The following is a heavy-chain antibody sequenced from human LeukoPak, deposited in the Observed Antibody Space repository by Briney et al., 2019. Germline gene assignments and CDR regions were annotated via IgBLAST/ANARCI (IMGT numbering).Heavy chain of an antibody. J-gene: IGHJ4*02. Sequence: GASVKVSCKASGYTFTSYGINWVRQAPGQGLEWMGWISAYNGNTNYAQKLQGRITLTTDTSTSTAYMDLRSLRSDDTAVYYCARLVQDYFNSGSYFSYFDYWGQGTLVTVSS. V-gene: IGHV1-18*01. CDR1: GYTFTSYG. D-gene: IGHD3-10*01. CDR3: ARLVQDYFNSGSYFSYFDY. CDR2: ISAYNGNT.